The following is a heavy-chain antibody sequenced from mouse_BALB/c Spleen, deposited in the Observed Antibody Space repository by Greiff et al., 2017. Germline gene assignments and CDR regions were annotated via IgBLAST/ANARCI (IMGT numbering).Heavy chain of an antibody. J-gene: IGHJ3*01. Sequence: EVKLMESGAELVKPGASVKLSCTASGFNIKDTYMHWVKQRPEQGLEWIGRIDPANGNTKYDPKFQGKATITADTSSNTAYLQLSSLTSEDTAVYYCARRDGNPWFAYWGQGTLVTVSA. CDR1: GFNIKDTY. CDR2: IDPANGNT. D-gene: IGHD2-1*01. CDR3: ARRDGNPWFAY. V-gene: IGHV14-3*02.